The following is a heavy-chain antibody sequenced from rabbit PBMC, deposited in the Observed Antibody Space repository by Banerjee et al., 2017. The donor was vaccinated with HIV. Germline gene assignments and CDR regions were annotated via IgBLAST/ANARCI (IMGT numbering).Heavy chain of an antibody. CDR3: ARDLAAVTGWNFCL. D-gene: IGHD7-1*01. CDR1: GFSFNNNYV. CDR2: INTSSGNT. V-gene: IGHV1S45*01. J-gene: IGHJ4*01. Sequence: QEQLEESGGDLVKPEGSLTLTGTASGFSFNNNYVMCWVRQAPGKGLEWIACINTSSGNTVYASWAKGRFTISKTSSTTVTLQMTSLTAADTATYFCARDLAAVTGWNFCLWGPGTLVTVS.